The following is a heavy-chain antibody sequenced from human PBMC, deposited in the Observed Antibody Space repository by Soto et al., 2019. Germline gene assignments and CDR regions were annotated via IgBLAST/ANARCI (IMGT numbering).Heavy chain of an antibody. Sequence: GGSLRLSCAASGFTFSSYSMNWVRQAPGKGLEWVSYISSSSSTIYYADSVKGRFTISRDNAKNSLYLQMNSLRAEDTAVYYCERDSRYRGGTLDYWGQGTLVTVSS. V-gene: IGHV3-48*01. CDR1: GFTFSSYS. J-gene: IGHJ4*02. D-gene: IGHD2-15*01. CDR2: ISSSSSTI. CDR3: ERDSRYRGGTLDY.